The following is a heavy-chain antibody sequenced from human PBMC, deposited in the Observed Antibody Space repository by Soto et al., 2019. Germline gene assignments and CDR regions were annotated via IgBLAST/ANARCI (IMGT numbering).Heavy chain of an antibody. J-gene: IGHJ5*02. V-gene: IGHV1-18*01. CDR3: AREEYRQLDH. D-gene: IGHD3-16*02. CDR1: GDTFSYYA. Sequence: QVQLVQSGTEVKKPGSSVKVSCKASGDTFSYYAISWVRQAPGQGLEWMGWISTNSGHTDYAQNLRGRVTMTTDTSTTTAYMELRSLRSDDTAVYYCAREEYRQLDHWGQGTLVTVSS. CDR2: ISTNSGHT.